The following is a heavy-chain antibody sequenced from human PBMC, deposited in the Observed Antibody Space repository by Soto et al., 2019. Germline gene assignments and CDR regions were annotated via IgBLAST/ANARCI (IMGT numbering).Heavy chain of an antibody. CDR2: IYYSGNP. Sequence: PSETLSPTCYVSGGSISSGYHYWSWVRQPPGKGREWIGNIYYSGNPYYNPSLKSRLIISLDWSNNQGSRRVGCGSGAVTAVYYCASSSLYGMDVWGQGTTF. V-gene: IGHV4-30-4*01. CDR1: GGSISSGYHY. CDR3: ASSSLYGMDV. J-gene: IGHJ6*02.